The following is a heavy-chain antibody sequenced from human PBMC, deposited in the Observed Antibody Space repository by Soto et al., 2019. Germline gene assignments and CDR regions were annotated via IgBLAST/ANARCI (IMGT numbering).Heavy chain of an antibody. V-gene: IGHV4-39*01. D-gene: IGHD4-17*01. Sequence: SETRALTRSVSEGSSRSTGDYWTWIQEPPGKGLEWIGSIYYSGSTYYNPPLKSRITISVDTSKNQFSLKLSSVTAADTAVYYCARFVYGDYISDNWFDPWGQGILVTVS. CDR3: ARFVYGDYISDNWFDP. J-gene: IGHJ5*02. CDR2: IYYSGST. CDR1: EGSSRSTGDY.